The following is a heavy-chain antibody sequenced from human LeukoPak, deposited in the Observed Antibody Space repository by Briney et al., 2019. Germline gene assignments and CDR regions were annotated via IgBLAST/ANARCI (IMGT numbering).Heavy chain of an antibody. J-gene: IGHJ3*02. CDR2: INHSGST. CDR3: ARIPTTSLERNAFDI. D-gene: IGHD4-17*01. Sequence: SETLSLTCAVYGGSFSGYYWSWIRQPPGKGLEWIGEINHSGSTNYNPSLKSRVTISVDTSKNQFSLKLSSVTAADTAVYYCARIPTTSLERNAFDIWGQGTMVTVSS. V-gene: IGHV4-34*01. CDR1: GGSFSGYY.